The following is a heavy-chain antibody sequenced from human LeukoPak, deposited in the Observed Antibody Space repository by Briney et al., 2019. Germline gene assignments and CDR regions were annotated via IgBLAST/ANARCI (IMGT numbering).Heavy chain of an antibody. J-gene: IGHJ5*01. CDR1: GFTFRNYN. V-gene: IGHV3-48*03. CDR2: TEGTGTII. CDR3: AESRGWNRDS. Sequence: GGSLRLSCAASGFTFRNYNMFWARQAPGKGLEWISFTEGTGTIIHYADSVKGRFTTSRDNDKNSLYLQMNSLTVEENAIFYFAESRGWNRDSWGQGTLVTVSS. D-gene: IGHD2/OR15-2a*01.